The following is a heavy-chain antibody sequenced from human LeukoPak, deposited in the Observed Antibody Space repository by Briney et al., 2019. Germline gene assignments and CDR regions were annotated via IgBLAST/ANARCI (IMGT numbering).Heavy chain of an antibody. D-gene: IGHD3-10*01. CDR3: ARRPHSSWFTDYYGMDV. J-gene: IGHJ6*02. CDR2: IYYSGST. CDR1: GGSISSYY. Sequence: SETLSFTCTVSGGSISSYYWSWIRQPPGKGLEWIGYIYYSGSTNYNPSLKSRVTISVDTSKNQFSLKLSSVTAADTAVYYCARRPHSSWFTDYYGMDVWGQGTTVTVSS. V-gene: IGHV4-59*08.